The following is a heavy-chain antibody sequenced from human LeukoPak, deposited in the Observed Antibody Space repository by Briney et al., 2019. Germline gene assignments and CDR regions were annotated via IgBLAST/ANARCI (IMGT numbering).Heavy chain of an antibody. V-gene: IGHV3-21*01. CDR2: ITSNSANM. J-gene: IGHJ5*01. D-gene: IGHD2-21*02. CDR3: ARGESSYCSGGCYFAS. Sequence: GGSLRLSCSASGLAFNKYYMNWVRQAPGKGLEWVSSITSNSANMYYGDSVKGRFTISRDNAKSSLYLQMNSLRAEDTAVYYCARGESSYCSGGCYFASWGQGTLVTISS. CDR1: GLAFNKYY.